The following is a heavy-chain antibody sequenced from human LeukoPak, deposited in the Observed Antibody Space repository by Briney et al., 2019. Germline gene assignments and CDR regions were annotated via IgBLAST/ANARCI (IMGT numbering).Heavy chain of an antibody. J-gene: IGHJ4*02. CDR1: GFTFSSYS. D-gene: IGHD2-2*01. V-gene: IGHV3-48*01. CDR2: ISSSSSTI. CDR3: ARDVGDIVVVPAALGPDY. Sequence: GGSLRLSCAASGFTFSSYSMNWVRQAPGKGLEWVSYISSSSSTIYYADSVKGRFTISRDNAKNSLYLQLNSLRAEDTAVYYCARDVGDIVVVPAALGPDYWGQGTLVTVSS.